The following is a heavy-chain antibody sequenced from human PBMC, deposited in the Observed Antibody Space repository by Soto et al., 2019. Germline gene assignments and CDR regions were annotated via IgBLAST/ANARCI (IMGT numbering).Heavy chain of an antibody. V-gene: IGHV4-59*08. CDR1: GDSISSYY. J-gene: IGHJ5*02. Sequence: QVQLQESGPGLVKPSETLSLTCTVSGDSISSYYWSWMRQPPGKGLEWIGYVHYSGSTNYNPFLKSRVTISVDTSXNXLPXKLSSVTAADTAVYYCARLVYCSGGSCSPYNWFDPWGQGTLVTVSS. CDR3: ARLVYCSGGSCSPYNWFDP. D-gene: IGHD2-15*01. CDR2: VHYSGST.